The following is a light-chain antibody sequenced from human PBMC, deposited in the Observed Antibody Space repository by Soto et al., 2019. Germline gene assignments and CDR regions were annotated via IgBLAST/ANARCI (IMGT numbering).Light chain of an antibody. V-gene: IGKV3-15*01. CDR3: QQYIRWPLT. CDR1: QNIDIN. Sequence: ITQAQDTLSVSPAARAALSWRASQNIDINLVWYQQKPGQAPRLLIFRASTRATGIPARFSGSGSGTEFTLTISSLQSEDFAVYYCQQYIRWPLTFGGGTKVDIK. CDR2: RAS. J-gene: IGKJ4*01.